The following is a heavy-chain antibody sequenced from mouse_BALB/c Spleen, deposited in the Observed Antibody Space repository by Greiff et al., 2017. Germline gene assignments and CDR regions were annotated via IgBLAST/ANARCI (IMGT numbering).Heavy chain of an antibody. CDR1: GYTFTDYW. CDR3: ARLEYDSGFMDY. D-gene: IGHD2-4*01. CDR2: IDTSDSYT. J-gene: IGHJ4*01. V-gene: IGHV1-69*01. Sequence: VQLQQPGAELVMPGASVKMSCKASGYTFTDYWMHWVKQRPGQGLEWIGAIDTSDSYTSYNQKFKGKATLTVDESSSTAYMQLSSLTSEDSAVYYCARLEYDSGFMDYWGQGTSVTVSS.